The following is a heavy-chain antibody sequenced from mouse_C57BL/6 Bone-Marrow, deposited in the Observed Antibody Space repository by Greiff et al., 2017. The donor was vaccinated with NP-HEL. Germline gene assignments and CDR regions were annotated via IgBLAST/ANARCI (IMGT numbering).Heavy chain of an antibody. CDR1: GFTFSSYA. Sequence: DVMLVESGEGLVKPGGSLKLSCAASGFTFSSYAMSWVRQTPEKRLEWVAYISSGGDYIYYADTVKGRFTIARDNARNTLYLQRSSLKSEDTAMYYCTRATVDWYFDVWGTGTTVTVSS. CDR2: ISSGGDYI. CDR3: TRATVDWYFDV. V-gene: IGHV5-9-1*02. D-gene: IGHD1-1*01. J-gene: IGHJ1*03.